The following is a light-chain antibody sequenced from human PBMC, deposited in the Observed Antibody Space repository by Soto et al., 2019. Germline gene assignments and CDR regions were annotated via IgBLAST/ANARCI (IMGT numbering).Light chain of an antibody. CDR3: QQYYTTPYT. CDR2: WAS. J-gene: IGKJ2*01. V-gene: IGKV4-1*01. Sequence: IVMTQSPDSLAVSLGERATINCKSSQSVLYSSNSKNYLAWYQQKPGHPPKLLLYWASTRESGVPDRFSGSGSGTDFALTIISLQAEDVAVYYCQQYYTTPYTFGQGTKLEIK. CDR1: QSVLYSSNSKNY.